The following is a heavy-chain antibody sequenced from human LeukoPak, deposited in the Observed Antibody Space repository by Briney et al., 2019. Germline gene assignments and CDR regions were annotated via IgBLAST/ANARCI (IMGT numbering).Heavy chain of an antibody. CDR2: IIPILGIA. J-gene: IGHJ4*02. CDR1: GGTFSSYA. CDR3: ARVSGPCTSCYSHYFDY. D-gene: IGHD2-2*01. V-gene: IGHV1-69*04. Sequence: GASVKVSCKASGGTFSSYAISWVRQAPGQGLEWMGRIIPILGIANYAQKFQGRVTMTRDTSTSTVYMELSSLRSEDTAVYYCARVSGPCTSCYSHYFDYWGQGTLVTVSS.